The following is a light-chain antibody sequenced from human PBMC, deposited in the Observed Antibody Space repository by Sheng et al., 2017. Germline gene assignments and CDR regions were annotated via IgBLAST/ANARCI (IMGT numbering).Light chain of an antibody. J-gene: IGLJ2*01. Sequence: QSALTQPASVSGSPGQSITISCTGTSSDVGSYNLVSWYQQHPGKAPKLRVSNRFSGSRSGNTASLTISGLQAEDEADYYCGSYAGSSTFHVVFGGGTKLTVL. V-gene: IGLV2-23*02. CDR1: SSDVGSYNL. CDR3: GSYAGSSTFHVV.